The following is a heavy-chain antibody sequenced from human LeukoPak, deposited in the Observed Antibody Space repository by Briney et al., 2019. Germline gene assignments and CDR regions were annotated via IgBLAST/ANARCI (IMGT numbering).Heavy chain of an antibody. V-gene: IGHV1-69*13. J-gene: IGHJ4*02. CDR3: ARDGVGATKRGAFDY. Sequence: SVKVSCKASGGTFSSYAISWVRQAPGQGLGWMGGIIPIFDTANYAQRFQGRVTITADESTSTAYMELSSLKSEDTAVYYCARDGVGATKRGAFDYWGQGTLVTVSS. CDR2: IIPIFDTA. CDR1: GGTFSSYA. D-gene: IGHD1-26*01.